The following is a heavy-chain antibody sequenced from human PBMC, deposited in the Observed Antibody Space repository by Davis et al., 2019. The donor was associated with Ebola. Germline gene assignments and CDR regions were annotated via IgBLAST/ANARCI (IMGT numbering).Heavy chain of an antibody. CDR2: IYYSGST. CDR1: GGSFSSYY. V-gene: IGHV4-59*08. Sequence: MPSETLSLTCAVYGGSFSSYYWSWIRQPPGKGLEWIGYIYYSGSTNYNPSLKSRVTISVDTSKNQFSLSLSSLTAADTAVYYCARRRLQFDFDSWGQGTLVTVSS. J-gene: IGHJ4*02. D-gene: IGHD5-24*01. CDR3: ARRRLQFDFDS.